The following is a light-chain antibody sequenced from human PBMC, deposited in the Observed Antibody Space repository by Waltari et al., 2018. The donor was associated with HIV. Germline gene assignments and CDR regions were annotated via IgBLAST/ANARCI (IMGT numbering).Light chain of an antibody. J-gene: IGKJ4*01. CDR3: QQYFLTPFT. CDR1: QRVLASSANQHY. Sequence: DIVMTQSPDSLAASLGERAAINCTSSQRVLASSANQHYLAWYQQRPEQPPTLLIYLASSRESEVPDRFSCSRSGTDFALTSSSLQAEDVAVYYCQQYFLTPFTFGGGTKVEIK. CDR2: LAS. V-gene: IGKV4-1*01.